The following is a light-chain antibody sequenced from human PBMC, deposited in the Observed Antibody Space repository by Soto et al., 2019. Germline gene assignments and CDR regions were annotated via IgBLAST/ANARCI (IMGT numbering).Light chain of an antibody. CDR3: TSYTSSNTVV. Sequence: QSALTQPASVSGSPGQSITISCTGTSSDVGGYNYVSWYQQHPGKAPNLMIYDVSDRPSGVSNRFSGSRSGNTASLSISGLQAEDEGDYYCTSYTSSNTVVFGGGTKLTVL. CDR2: DVS. J-gene: IGLJ2*01. CDR1: SSDVGGYNY. V-gene: IGLV2-14*01.